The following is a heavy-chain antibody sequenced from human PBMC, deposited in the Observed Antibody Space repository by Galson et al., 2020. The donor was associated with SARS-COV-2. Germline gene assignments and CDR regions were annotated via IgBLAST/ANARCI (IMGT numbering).Heavy chain of an antibody. CDR1: GGSISASAYS. J-gene: IGHJ4*02. CDR2: IHYTGTA. D-gene: IGHD3-16*02. Sequence: SEPLSLTCNVSGGSISASAYSWGWVRQPPGKGPEWIGKIHYTGTAYYNPSLKSRVTMSVDTSKNQFSLKLNSVSAADTAIYYCWRLFQGLRCRVFVVWGQGTLVTVSS. V-gene: IGHV4-39*01. CDR3: WRLFQGLRCRVFVV.